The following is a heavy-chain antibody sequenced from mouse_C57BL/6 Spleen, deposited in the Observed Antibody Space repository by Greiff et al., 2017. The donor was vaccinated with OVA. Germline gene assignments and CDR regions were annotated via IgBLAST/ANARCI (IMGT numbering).Heavy chain of an antibody. CDR3: AREGYYGPAGFAY. D-gene: IGHD1-1*01. CDR1: GYSITSGYY. CDR2: ISYDGSN. V-gene: IGHV3-6*01. J-gene: IGHJ3*01. Sequence: DVQLQESGPGLVKPSQSLSLTCSVTGYSITSGYYWNWIRQFPGNKLEWMGYISYDGSNNYNPSLKNRISITRDTSKNQFFLKLNSVTTEDTATYYCAREGYYGPAGFAYWGQGTLVTVSA.